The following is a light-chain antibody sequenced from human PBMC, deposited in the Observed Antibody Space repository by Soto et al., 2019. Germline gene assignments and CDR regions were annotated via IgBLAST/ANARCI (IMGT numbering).Light chain of an antibody. CDR3: QQRSNSPFT. CDR2: DAS. Sequence: EIVLTQSPATLSSSPGERATLSCRASQNIDTYLAWYQQKPGQAPRLLIYDASDRATGIPARFSGSGSGTAFTLTISSLEAEDFAVYYCQQRSNSPFTFGPGTKVDIK. V-gene: IGKV3-11*01. J-gene: IGKJ3*01. CDR1: QNIDTY.